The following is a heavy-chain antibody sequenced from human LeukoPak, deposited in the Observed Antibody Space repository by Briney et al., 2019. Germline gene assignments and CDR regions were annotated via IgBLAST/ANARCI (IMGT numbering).Heavy chain of an antibody. D-gene: IGHD5-12*01. J-gene: IGHJ4*02. Sequence: PGGSLRLSCAASGFTFSSYWMSWVRQAPGKGLEWVANIKQDGSEKYYVDSVKGRFTISRDNAKNSLYLQMNSLRAEDTAVHYCARRAGGYSAPLDYWGQGTLVTVSS. CDR3: ARRAGGYSAPLDY. V-gene: IGHV3-7*01. CDR1: GFTFSSYW. CDR2: IKQDGSEK.